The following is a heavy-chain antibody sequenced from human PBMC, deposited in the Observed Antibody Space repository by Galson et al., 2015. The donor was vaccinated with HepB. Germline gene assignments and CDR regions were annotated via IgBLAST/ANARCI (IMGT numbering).Heavy chain of an antibody. CDR2: IKSKTDGGTT. CDR1: GFTFSNAR. D-gene: IGHD3-10*01. CDR3: TWVMVRGVITY. V-gene: IGHV3-15*01. J-gene: IGHJ4*02. Sequence: SLRLSCAASGFTFSNARMSWVRQAPGKGLEWVGRIKSKTDGGTTDYAAPVKGRFTISRDDSKNTLYLQMNSLKTEDTAVYYCTWVMVRGVITYWGQGTLVTVSS.